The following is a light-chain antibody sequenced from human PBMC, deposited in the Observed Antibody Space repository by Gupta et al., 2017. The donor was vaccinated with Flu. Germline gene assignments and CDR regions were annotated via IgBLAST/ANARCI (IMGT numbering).Light chain of an antibody. CDR3: QKRSNCPPYT. J-gene: IGKJ2*01. CDR1: QSVGTY. CDR2: DAS. V-gene: IGKV3-11*01. Sequence: EIALTESPATLSLSPGERATLSCRASQSVGTYLAWYQQKPGQTPRLLIYDASNRATGIPARFSGSGSGTDFTLPISSLEPEDFAVYYCQKRSNCPPYTFGQGTTLEI.